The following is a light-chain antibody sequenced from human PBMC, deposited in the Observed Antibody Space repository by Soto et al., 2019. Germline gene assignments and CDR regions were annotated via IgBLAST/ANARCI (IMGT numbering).Light chain of an antibody. CDR1: QSVLYSLTNKDY. V-gene: IGKV4-1*01. CDR2: WAS. CDR3: QPYDSTRT. J-gene: IGKJ1*01. Sequence: DIVMTQSPDSLDVSLGESATINCKSSQSVLYSLTNKDYISWDQQTPGHPPKLLIYWASTRESGVPGRFSGSGSGTDFSLTISSLQAEDVAVYYCQPYDSTRTFGQGTKGEIK.